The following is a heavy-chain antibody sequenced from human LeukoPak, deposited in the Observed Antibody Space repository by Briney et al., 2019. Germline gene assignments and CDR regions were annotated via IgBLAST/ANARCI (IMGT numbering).Heavy chain of an antibody. J-gene: IGHJ4*02. D-gene: IGHD3-10*01. Sequence: ASVKVSCKASGYSFTSYNLHWVRQAPGQGLEWMGWISAYNGNTNYAQKLQGRVTMTTDTSTSTAYMELRSLRSDDTAVYYCARRPPNPDYYGSGIDFDYWGQGTLVTVSS. CDR1: GYSFTSYN. CDR2: ISAYNGNT. CDR3: ARRPPNPDYYGSGIDFDY. V-gene: IGHV1-18*04.